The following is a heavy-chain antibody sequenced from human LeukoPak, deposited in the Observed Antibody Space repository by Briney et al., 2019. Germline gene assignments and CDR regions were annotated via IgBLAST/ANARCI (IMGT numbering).Heavy chain of an antibody. V-gene: IGHV3-7*01. CDR3: ARDGTYYDFWSGFYWLDY. J-gene: IGHJ4*02. CDR1: GFTFSSYW. Sequence: GGSLRLSCAASGFTFSSYWMSWVRQAPGKGLEWVTNIKQDGSEKYYVDSVKGRFTISRDNAKNSLYLQMNSLRAEDTAVYYCARDGTYYDFWSGFYWLDYWGQGTLVTVSS. D-gene: IGHD3-3*01. CDR2: IKQDGSEK.